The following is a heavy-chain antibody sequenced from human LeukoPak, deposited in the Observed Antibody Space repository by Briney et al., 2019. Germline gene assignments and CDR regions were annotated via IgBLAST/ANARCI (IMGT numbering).Heavy chain of an antibody. D-gene: IGHD6-25*01. V-gene: IGHV3-7*05. J-gene: IGHJ4*02. Sequence: GGSLRLSCAASGFTFSSYRMSWVRQAPGKGLECVANMKQDGSEKYYADSVKGRFIISRDNAKNSLYLQMNSLRVEGMAVYYCARDVAAFDYWGQGTLVTVSS. CDR3: ARDVAAFDY. CDR2: MKQDGSEK. CDR1: GFTFSSYR.